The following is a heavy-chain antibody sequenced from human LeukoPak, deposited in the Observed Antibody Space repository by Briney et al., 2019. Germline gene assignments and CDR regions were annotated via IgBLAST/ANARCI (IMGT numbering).Heavy chain of an antibody. CDR1: GGSISSGDYY. V-gene: IGHV4-39*01. J-gene: IGHJ4*02. D-gene: IGHD1-1*01. CDR2: IYYSGST. CDR3: ARRTGGASFDY. Sequence: KTSETLSLTCTVSGGSISSGDYYWSWIRQPPGKGLEWIGSIYYSGSTYYNPSLKSRVTISVDTSKNQFSLKLSSVTAADTAVYYCARRTGGASFDYWGQGTLVTVSS.